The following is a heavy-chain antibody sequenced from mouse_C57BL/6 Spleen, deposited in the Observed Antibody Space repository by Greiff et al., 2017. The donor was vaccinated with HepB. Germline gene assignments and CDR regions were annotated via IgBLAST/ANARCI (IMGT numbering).Heavy chain of an antibody. Sequence: VKLQESGAELVRPGTSVKMSCKASGYTFTNYWIGWAKQRPGHGLEWIGDIYPGGGYTNYNEKFKGKATLTADKSSSTAYMQFSSLTSEDSAIYYCARWLLRYAMDYWGQGTSVTVSS. CDR3: ARWLLRYAMDY. V-gene: IGHV1-63*01. CDR2: IYPGGGYT. J-gene: IGHJ4*01. D-gene: IGHD2-3*01. CDR1: GYTFTNYW.